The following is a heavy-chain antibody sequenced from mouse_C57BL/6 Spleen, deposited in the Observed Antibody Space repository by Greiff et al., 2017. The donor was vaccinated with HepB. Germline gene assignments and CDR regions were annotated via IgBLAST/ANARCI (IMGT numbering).Heavy chain of an antibody. D-gene: IGHD1-1*01. CDR1: GYAFSSYW. Sequence: VQLQESGAELVKPGASVKISCKASGYAFSSYWMNWVKQRPGKGLEWIGQIYPGDGDTNYNGKFKGKATLTADKSSSTAYMQLSSLTSEDSAVYFCARGYGSRTRAMDYWGQGTSVTVSS. CDR3: ARGYGSRTRAMDY. J-gene: IGHJ4*01. CDR2: IYPGDGDT. V-gene: IGHV1-80*01.